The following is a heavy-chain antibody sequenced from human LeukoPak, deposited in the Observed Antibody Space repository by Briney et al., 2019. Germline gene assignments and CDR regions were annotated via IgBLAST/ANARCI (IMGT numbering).Heavy chain of an antibody. CDR2: MNPDSGNT. CDR1: EYTSNIYD. V-gene: IGHV1-8*01. J-gene: IGHJ4*02. Sequence: ASVKVSCKASEYTSNIYDIDWVRHATGQGLEWMGWMNPDSGNTGFAKKFQGRVTMTRNTSITTAYMELSSLRSEDTAVYYCAVHLPGDYLDRWGQGTLVTVSS. CDR3: AVHLPGDYLDR.